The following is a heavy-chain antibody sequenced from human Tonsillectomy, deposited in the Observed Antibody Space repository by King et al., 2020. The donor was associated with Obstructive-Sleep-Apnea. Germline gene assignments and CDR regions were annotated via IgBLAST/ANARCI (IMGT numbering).Heavy chain of an antibody. CDR1: GFTFSSYA. V-gene: IGHV3-23*04. Sequence: VQLVESGGGLVQPGGSLRLSCAASGFTFSSYAMSWVRQAPGKGLEWVSAISGSGGSTYYAGSAKCRFTISRDNSKNTMYPQMNSLRAEDTAVYYCAKAVYDILTGYLCDPWGQGTLVTVSS. CDR2: ISGSGGST. J-gene: IGHJ5*02. D-gene: IGHD3-9*01. CDR3: AKAVYDILTGYLCDP.